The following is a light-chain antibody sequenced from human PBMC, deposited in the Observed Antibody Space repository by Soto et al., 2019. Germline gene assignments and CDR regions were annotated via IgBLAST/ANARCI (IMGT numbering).Light chain of an antibody. CDR1: SSDVGGYKY. J-gene: IGLJ1*01. CDR2: EVD. CDR3: SSYAGSNIPLYV. Sequence: QSVLTQPPSASGSPGQSVTISRAGTSSDVGGYKYVSWYQQHPGKAPKLIIYEVDKRPSGVPDRFSGSKSGNTASLTVSGLQAEDEADYYCSSYAGSNIPLYVFGTGTKVTVL. V-gene: IGLV2-8*01.